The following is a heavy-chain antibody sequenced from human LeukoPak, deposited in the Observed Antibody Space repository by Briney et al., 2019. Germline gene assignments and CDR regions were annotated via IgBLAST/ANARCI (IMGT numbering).Heavy chain of an antibody. CDR3: AKGASSSWYVYYYYYMDV. J-gene: IGHJ6*03. CDR1: GFTFSGYA. Sequence: PGGSLRLSCAASGFTFSGYAMSWVRQAPGKGLEWVSAISGSGGSTYYADSVKGRFTISRDNSKNTLYLQMYSLRAEDTAVYYCAKGASSSWYVYYYYYMDVWGKGTTVTVSS. CDR2: ISGSGGST. V-gene: IGHV3-23*01. D-gene: IGHD6-13*01.